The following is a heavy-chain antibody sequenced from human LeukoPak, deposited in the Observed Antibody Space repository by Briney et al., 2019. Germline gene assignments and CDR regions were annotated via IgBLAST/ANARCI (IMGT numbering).Heavy chain of an antibody. J-gene: IGHJ3*02. CDR1: GASVSSGSYY. CDR3: SRDPRGYRHDAFDI. D-gene: IGHD5-18*01. Sequence: SETLSLTCTVSGASVSSGSYYWSWIRQAPGKGLEWIGYIYYSGSTNYNPSLKSRVTISADTSKNQFSLKLTSVTAADTAVYYCSRDPRGYRHDAFDIWGQGTMVTVSS. V-gene: IGHV4-61*01. CDR2: IYYSGST.